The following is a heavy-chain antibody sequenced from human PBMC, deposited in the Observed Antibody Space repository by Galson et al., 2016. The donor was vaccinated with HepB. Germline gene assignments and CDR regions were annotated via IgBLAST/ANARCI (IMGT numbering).Heavy chain of an antibody. J-gene: IGHJ4*02. V-gene: IGHV1-8*01. D-gene: IGHD3-22*01. CDR3: ARGRIKSITMIVVVIQTYYFDY. Sequence: SVKVSCKASGYTFTSYDINWVRQATGQGLEWMGWMNPNSGNTGYAQKFQGRVTMTRNTSISTAYMELSSLRSEDTAVYYCARGRIKSITMIVVVIQTYYFDYWGQGTLVTVSS. CDR1: GYTFTSYD. CDR2: MNPNSGNT.